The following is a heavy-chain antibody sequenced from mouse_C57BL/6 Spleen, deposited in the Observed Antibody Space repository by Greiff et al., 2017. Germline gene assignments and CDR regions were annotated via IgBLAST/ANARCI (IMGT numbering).Heavy chain of an antibody. CDR2: IGPGSGST. CDR1: GYTFTDYY. J-gene: IGHJ2*01. Sequence: VQLQQSGAELVKPGASVKISCKASGYTFTDYYINWVKQRPGQGLEWIGKIGPGSGSTYYNEKFKGKATFTADTSSNTAYMQLSSLTTEDSAIYYCASYYSNYFDYWGQGTTLTVSS. V-gene: IGHV1-77*01. D-gene: IGHD2-5*01. CDR3: ASYYSNYFDY.